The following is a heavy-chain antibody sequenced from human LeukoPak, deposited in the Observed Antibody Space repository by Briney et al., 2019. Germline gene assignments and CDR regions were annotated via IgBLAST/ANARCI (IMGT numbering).Heavy chain of an antibody. Sequence: PSETLSLTCTVSGGSISSYYWSWIRQPPGKGLEWIGYIYYSGSTNYNPSLKSRVTISVDTSKNQSSLKLSSVTAADTAVYYCARGRYSSSWYSVWFDPWGQGTLVTVSS. CDR1: GGSISSYY. D-gene: IGHD6-13*01. V-gene: IGHV4-59*01. CDR2: IYYSGST. J-gene: IGHJ5*02. CDR3: ARGRYSSSWYSVWFDP.